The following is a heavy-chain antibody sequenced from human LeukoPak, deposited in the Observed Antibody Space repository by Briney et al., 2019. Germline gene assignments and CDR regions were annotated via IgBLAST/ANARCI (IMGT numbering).Heavy chain of an antibody. CDR1: GFTFSTYA. CDR3: AKDWPSEWQQLPDYDAFDI. D-gene: IGHD6-13*01. Sequence: GGSLRLSCAASGFTFSTYAMSWVRQAPGKGLEWVSAINSGGSTYYADSLKGRFTISRDNSKNTLYLQMSSLRADDTAVYYCAKDWPSEWQQLPDYDAFDIWGQGTMVTVSS. CDR2: INSGGST. V-gene: IGHV3-23*01. J-gene: IGHJ3*02.